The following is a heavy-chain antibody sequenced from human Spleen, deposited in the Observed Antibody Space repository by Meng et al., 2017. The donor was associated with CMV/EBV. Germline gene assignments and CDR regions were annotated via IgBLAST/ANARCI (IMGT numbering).Heavy chain of an antibody. CDR3: AREVGVLTSVNNWFDP. CDR1: GFTFSDYY. J-gene: IGHJ5*02. D-gene: IGHD3-16*01. Sequence: GGSLRLSCAASGFTFSDYYMSWIRQAPGKGLEWLSYISSSGSATYYADSVKGRFTVSRDNAKNSLYLQMHSLRAEDTAMYYCAREVGVLTSVNNWFDPWGQGSLVTVSS. CDR2: ISSSGSAT. V-gene: IGHV3-11*01.